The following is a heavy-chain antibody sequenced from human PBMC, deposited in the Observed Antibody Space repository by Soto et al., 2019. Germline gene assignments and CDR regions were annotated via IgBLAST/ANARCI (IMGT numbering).Heavy chain of an antibody. D-gene: IGHD2-2*02. V-gene: IGHV4-39*01. CDR3: ARHVHGYCSSPSCHTDY. CDR2: IYTSGST. Sequence: SETLSLTCTVSGGSISSTSYYWGWVRQPPGKGLEWIGAIYTSGSTYYNPSLKSRITISVDTSRNQFSLKLSSVTATDTAVYYCARHVHGYCSSPSCHTDYWGQGTLVTVSS. CDR1: GGSISSTSYY. J-gene: IGHJ4*02.